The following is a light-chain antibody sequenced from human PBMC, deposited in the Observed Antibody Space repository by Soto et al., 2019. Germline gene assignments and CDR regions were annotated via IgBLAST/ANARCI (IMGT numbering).Light chain of an antibody. V-gene: IGKV3-11*01. CDR1: QSVSSY. CDR3: QQRSNWPWT. Sequence: EIVSTQSPATLSLSPGERATLSCRASQSVSSYLAWYQQKPGQAPRLLIYDASNRATGIPARFSGSGSGTDFSLTISSLEPEDFAVYYCQQRSNWPWTFXQGTKVDIK. CDR2: DAS. J-gene: IGKJ1*01.